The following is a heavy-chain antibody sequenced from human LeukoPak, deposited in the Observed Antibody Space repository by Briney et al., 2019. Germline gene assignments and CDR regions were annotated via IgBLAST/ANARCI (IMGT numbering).Heavy chain of an antibody. CDR2: INPNSGGT. CDR3: ARDQFWDSGYDLVA. V-gene: IGHV1-2*02. D-gene: IGHD5-12*01. Sequence: GASVKVSCKASGYTFTGYYMHWVRQAPGQGLEWMGWINPNSGGTNYAQKFQGRVTMTRDTSISTAYMELSRLRSDDTAVYYYARDQFWDSGYDLVAWGQGTLVTVSS. J-gene: IGHJ4*02. CDR1: GYTFTGYY.